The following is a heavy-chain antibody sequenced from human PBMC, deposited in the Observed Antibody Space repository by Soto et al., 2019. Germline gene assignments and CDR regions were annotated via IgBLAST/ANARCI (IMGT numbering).Heavy chain of an antibody. D-gene: IGHD2-15*01. CDR3: ARRGGGEVSAATTPFDP. CDR1: SGSIINANW. Sequence: QVPLHESGPRLVRPSWTLSLTGNVSSGSIINANWWRWVRQHPGRGLVWIGEIDHSGSTNYNLSLKSRGPLPVEKSKNQFSLTLRSVTAADTAMYYFARRGGGEVSAATTPFDPWCQGTLVTVSS. J-gene: IGHJ4*01. V-gene: IGHV4-4*02. CDR2: IDHSGST.